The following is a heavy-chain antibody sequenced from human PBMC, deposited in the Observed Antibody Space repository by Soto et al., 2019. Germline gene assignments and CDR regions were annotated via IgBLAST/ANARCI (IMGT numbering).Heavy chain of an antibody. Sequence: SETKSLTCTVSSGSISSNWLSWVRQPPGKGLEWIGEIYHSGSTNYNPSLQSRVTISVDKSKSQFSLDLTSVTAADTAVYYCSSQTYSYAWHHWGQGTQVTVS. CDR3: SSQTYSYAWHH. CDR2: IYHSGST. D-gene: IGHD3-16*01. V-gene: IGHV4-4*02. CDR1: SGSISSNW. J-gene: IGHJ5*02.